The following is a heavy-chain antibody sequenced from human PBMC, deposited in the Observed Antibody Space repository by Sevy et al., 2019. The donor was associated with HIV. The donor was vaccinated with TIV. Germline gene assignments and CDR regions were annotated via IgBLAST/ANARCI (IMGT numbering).Heavy chain of an antibody. Sequence: SETLSLTCTVSGGSISSGDYYWSWIRQPPGKGLEWIGYIYYSGSTYYYPSLKSRVTISVDTSKNQFSLKRSSVTAADTDVYYCARARGYCSGGSCYSSLSAFDIWGQGTMVTVSS. J-gene: IGHJ3*02. D-gene: IGHD2-15*01. CDR2: IYYSGST. CDR3: ARARGYCSGGSCYSSLSAFDI. V-gene: IGHV4-30-4*01. CDR1: GGSISSGDYY.